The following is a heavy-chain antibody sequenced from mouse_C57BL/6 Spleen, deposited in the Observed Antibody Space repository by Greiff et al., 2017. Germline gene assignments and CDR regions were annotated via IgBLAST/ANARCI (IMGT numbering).Heavy chain of an antibody. CDR1: GYTFTSYW. Sequence: QVQLKQPGAELVKPGASVKLSCKASGYTFTSYWMHWVKQRPGQGLEWIGMIHPNSGSTNYNEKFKSKATLTVDKSSSTAYMQLSSLTSEDSAVYYCAREISGYSFAYWGQGTLVTVSA. D-gene: IGHD3-2*02. J-gene: IGHJ3*01. CDR2: IHPNSGST. V-gene: IGHV1-64*01. CDR3: AREISGYSFAY.